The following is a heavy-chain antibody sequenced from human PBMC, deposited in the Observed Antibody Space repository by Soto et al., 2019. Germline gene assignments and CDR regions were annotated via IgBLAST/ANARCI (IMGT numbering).Heavy chain of an antibody. V-gene: IGHV1-3*01. J-gene: IGHJ4*02. CDR2: INAGNDNT. CDR3: ARVLYNWNSGYFDY. D-gene: IGHD1-7*01. CDR1: GYTFTSYA. Sequence: ASVKVSCKASGYTFTSYAMHWVRQAPGQRLEWMGWINAGNDNTKYSQKFQGRVTITRDTSASTAYMELSSLRSEDTAVYYCARVLYNWNSGYFDYWGQGTLVTVSS.